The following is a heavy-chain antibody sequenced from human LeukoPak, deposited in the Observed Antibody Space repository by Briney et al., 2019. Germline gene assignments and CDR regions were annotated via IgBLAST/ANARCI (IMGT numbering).Heavy chain of an antibody. CDR1: GFTFSDYS. J-gene: IGHJ4*02. D-gene: IGHD5-24*01. V-gene: IGHV3-48*01. CDR2: IGIDSGNT. Sequence: GGSLRLSCAASGFTFSDYSMNWVRQAPGKGLEWISYIGIDSGNTNYADSVKGRFAISGDKAKNSLYLQMNSLRVEDTAVYYCARDYKYAFDNWGQGTLVTVSS. CDR3: ARDYKYAFDN.